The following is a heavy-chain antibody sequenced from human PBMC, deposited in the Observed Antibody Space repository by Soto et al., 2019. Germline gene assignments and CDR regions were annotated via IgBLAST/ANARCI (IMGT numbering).Heavy chain of an antibody. D-gene: IGHD5-18*01. CDR2: IYYNGTT. Sequence: SETLSLTCTVSGGSISSYYWSWIRQPPGKGLEWIGYIYYNGTTNYNPSLKSRVTISIDTSKNQFSLKLNSVTAADTAVYFCARLAYSSGFTFDYWGRGTLVTVSS. V-gene: IGHV4-59*01. CDR3: ARLAYSSGFTFDY. J-gene: IGHJ4*02. CDR1: GGSISSYY.